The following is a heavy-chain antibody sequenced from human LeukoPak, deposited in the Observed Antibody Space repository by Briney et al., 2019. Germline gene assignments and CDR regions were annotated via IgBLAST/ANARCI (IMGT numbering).Heavy chain of an antibody. D-gene: IGHD5-18*01. V-gene: IGHV3-48*03. CDR1: GFTFSSYE. CDR3: ARYGYGGGFDY. Sequence: GGSLRLSCAASGFTFSSYEMNWVRQAPGKGLEWVSDISSSGSTIYHADSVEGRFTTSRDNAKNSLYLQVNSLRAEDTAVYYCARYGYGGGFDYWGQGTLVTVSS. CDR2: ISSSGSTI. J-gene: IGHJ4*02.